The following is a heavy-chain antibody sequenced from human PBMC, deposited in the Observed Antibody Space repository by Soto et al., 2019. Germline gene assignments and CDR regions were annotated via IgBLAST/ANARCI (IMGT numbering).Heavy chain of an antibody. CDR3: AAAVTMIYNKAPYAFDM. D-gene: IGHD3-22*01. V-gene: IGHV1-69*13. CDR2: IIPIFGTA. Sequence: SVQVPCKASGGTFSSYAISWVRQAPGQGIEWMGGIIPIFGTANYAQKFQGRVTITADESTSTAYMELSSLRSEDTAVYFCAAAVTMIYNKAPYAFDMWGQGTLVTVAS. J-gene: IGHJ3*02. CDR1: GGTFSSYA.